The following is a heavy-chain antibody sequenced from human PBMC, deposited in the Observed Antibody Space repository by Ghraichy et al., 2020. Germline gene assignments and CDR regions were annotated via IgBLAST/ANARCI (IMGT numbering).Heavy chain of an antibody. CDR2: ISYDGNSK. Sequence: GGSLRLSCAASGFTFSRYGMHWVRQAPGKRLEWVAVISYDGNSKYSPDYRFTISRDNSKNTLYLQMNSLRAEDTAVYYCAKERDTSGYYSFRGDYYGMDVWGQGTTVTVSS. CDR1: GFTFSRYG. CDR3: AKERDTSGYYSFRGDYYGMDV. D-gene: IGHD3-22*01. J-gene: IGHJ6*02. V-gene: IGHV3-30*18.